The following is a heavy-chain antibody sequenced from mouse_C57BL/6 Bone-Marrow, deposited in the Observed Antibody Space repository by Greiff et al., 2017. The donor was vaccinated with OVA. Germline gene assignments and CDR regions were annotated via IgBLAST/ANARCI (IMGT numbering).Heavy chain of an antibody. CDR1: GYTFTSYW. D-gene: IGHD1-1*01. Sequence: VQLKQPGAELVKPGASVKVSCKASGYTFTSYWMHWVKQRPGQGLEWIGRIHPSDSDTNYNQKFKGKATLTVDKSSSTAYMQLSSLTSEDSAVYYCAMDYYYDGNYFDYWGQGTPLTVSS. CDR2: IHPSDSDT. V-gene: IGHV1-74*01. CDR3: AMDYYYDGNYFDY. J-gene: IGHJ2*01.